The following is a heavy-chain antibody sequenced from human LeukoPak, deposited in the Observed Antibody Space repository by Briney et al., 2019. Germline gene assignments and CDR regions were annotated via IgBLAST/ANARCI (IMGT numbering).Heavy chain of an antibody. J-gene: IGHJ6*02. CDR2: IYTSGST. Sequence: PSETLSLTCTVSGGSISSYYWSWIRQPAGKGLEWIGRIYTSGSTNYNPSLKSRVTMSVDTSKNQFSLKLSSVTAADTAVYYCARDSHYDFWSGSVYYYVMDVWGQGTTVTVSS. V-gene: IGHV4-4*07. CDR1: GGSISSYY. CDR3: ARDSHYDFWSGSVYYYVMDV. D-gene: IGHD3-3*01.